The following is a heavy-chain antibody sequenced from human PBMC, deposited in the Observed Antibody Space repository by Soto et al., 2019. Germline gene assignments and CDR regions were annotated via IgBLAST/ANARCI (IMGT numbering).Heavy chain of an antibody. D-gene: IGHD4-17*01. J-gene: IGHJ4*02. CDR2: LYPGDSDT. V-gene: IGHV5-51*01. Sequence: PGESLKISCKGSGYYFPSYWIGWVRQMPGKGLEWMGVLYPGDSDTRYSPSFQGQVTISADRSISTAYLQWSSLKPSDTAMYYCARQGNGAEGFDYWGQGTLVTVSS. CDR3: ARQGNGAEGFDY. CDR1: GYYFPSYW.